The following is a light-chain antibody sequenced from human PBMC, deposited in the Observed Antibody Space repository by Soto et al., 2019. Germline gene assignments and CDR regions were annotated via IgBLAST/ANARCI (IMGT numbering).Light chain of an antibody. CDR3: QQYHDWSPIT. CDR1: QSVTIN. CDR2: GAS. V-gene: IGKV3-15*01. J-gene: IGKJ5*01. Sequence: EIVMTQSPATLSVSLGETATLSCRASQSVTINVAWYRQKPGQGPSLLIHGASARATGVPARFSGSGSGTEFTLTISSLQSEDFAVYYCQQYHDWSPITFGQGTRLEIK.